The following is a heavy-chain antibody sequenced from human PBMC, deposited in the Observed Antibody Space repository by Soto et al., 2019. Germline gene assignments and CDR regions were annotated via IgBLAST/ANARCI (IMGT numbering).Heavy chain of an antibody. CDR1: GGSISSYY. D-gene: IGHD5-18*01. CDR3: ASVGHTAPWSWAVDI. J-gene: IGHJ3*02. V-gene: IGHV4-4*07. Sequence: QVQLQESGPGLVKPSETLSLTCNVSGGSISSYYWNWIRQPAGKGLEWIGRIYTSGSTNYNHYLKSRGTISVEKSKDQCYLKRSPVTDADPAVYYCASVGHTAPWSWAVDIWGQGTLVTVAS. CDR2: IYTSGST.